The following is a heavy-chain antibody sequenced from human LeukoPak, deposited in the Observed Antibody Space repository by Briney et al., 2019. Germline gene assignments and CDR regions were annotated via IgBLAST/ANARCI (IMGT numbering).Heavy chain of an antibody. CDR3: AKDVSGWPRYYFDY. V-gene: IGHV3-23*01. Sequence: GSLRLSCAASGFTFTSYAMGWVRQAPGKGLEWVSSISDGGGSTYYADSVKGRFTLSRDNSKNTLYLQMNSLRAEDTAVYYCAKDVSGWPRYYFDYWGQGTLVTVSS. D-gene: IGHD6-19*01. J-gene: IGHJ4*02. CDR1: GFTFTSYA. CDR2: ISDGGGST.